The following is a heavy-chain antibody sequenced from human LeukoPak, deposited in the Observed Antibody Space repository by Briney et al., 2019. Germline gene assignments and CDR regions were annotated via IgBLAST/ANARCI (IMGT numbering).Heavy chain of an antibody. CDR3: AKAVSVALTPVFDY. J-gene: IGHJ4*02. CDR1: GFTFSSYG. D-gene: IGHD6-19*01. V-gene: IGHV3-30*18. Sequence: GGSLRLSCAASGFTFSSYGMHWVRQAPGKGLEWVAVISYDGSNKYYADSVKGRFTISRDNSKNTLYLQMNSLRAEDTAVYYCAKAVSVALTPVFDYWGQGTLVTVSS. CDR2: ISYDGSNK.